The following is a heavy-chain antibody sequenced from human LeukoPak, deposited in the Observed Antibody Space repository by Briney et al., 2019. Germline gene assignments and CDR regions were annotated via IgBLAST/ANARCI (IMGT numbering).Heavy chain of an antibody. J-gene: IGHJ4*02. CDR3: ARDSVVVTAIDY. V-gene: IGHV3-21*01. CDR2: ISSSSYI. Sequence: GGSLRLSCAASGFTFSSYSMNWVRQAPGKGLEWVSSISSSSYIYYADSVKGRFTISRDNAKNSLYLQMNSLRAEDTAVYYCARDSVVVTAIDYWGQGTLVTVSS. CDR1: GFTFSSYS. D-gene: IGHD2-21*02.